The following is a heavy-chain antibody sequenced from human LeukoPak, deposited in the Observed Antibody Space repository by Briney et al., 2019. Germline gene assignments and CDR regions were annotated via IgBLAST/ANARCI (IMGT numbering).Heavy chain of an antibody. CDR2: INRDGSIT. Sequence: TGGSLRLSCAASGLTFSSYWMHWVRQAPGKGLVWVSRINRDGSITSYGDSVKGRFTISRDNAKNTLYLQVSSLRAEDTAVYYCAKENYYGMDAWGQGTTVTVSS. CDR3: AKENYYGMDA. CDR1: GLTFSSYW. V-gene: IGHV3-74*01. J-gene: IGHJ6*02.